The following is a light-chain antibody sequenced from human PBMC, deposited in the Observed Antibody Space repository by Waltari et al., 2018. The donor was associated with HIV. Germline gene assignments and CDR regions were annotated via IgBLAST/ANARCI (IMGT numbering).Light chain of an antibody. CDR3: QQRSIWPPALT. Sequence: EIVLTQSPATLSLSPGERATLSCRASQSVSRDLAWYQQKPGQAPRLLIYDASNRATGSPARCSGSGSGTDFTLTISSLEAEDFAVYYCQQRSIWPPALTFGGGTKVEIK. CDR1: QSVSRD. CDR2: DAS. J-gene: IGKJ4*01. V-gene: IGKV3-11*01.